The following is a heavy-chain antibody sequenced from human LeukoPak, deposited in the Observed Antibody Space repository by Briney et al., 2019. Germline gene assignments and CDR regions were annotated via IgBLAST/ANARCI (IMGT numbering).Heavy chain of an antibody. CDR2: ISYDGSNK. CDR1: GFTFSSYA. Sequence: GRSLRLSCAASGFTFSSYAMHWVRQAPGKGLEWVAVISYDGSNKYYADSVKGRFTISRDNSKNTLYLQMNSLRAEDTAVYYCAREDSSSSGYYYGMDVWGQGPTVTVSS. V-gene: IGHV3-30-3*01. D-gene: IGHD6-6*01. CDR3: AREDSSSSGYYYGMDV. J-gene: IGHJ6*02.